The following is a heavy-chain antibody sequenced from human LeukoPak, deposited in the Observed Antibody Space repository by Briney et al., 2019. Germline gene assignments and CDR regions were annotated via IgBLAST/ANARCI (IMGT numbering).Heavy chain of an antibody. Sequence: GGSLRLSCTASGFTFSTHSMNWLRQAPGKGLEWLSYISSGSSSIYYADSLKGRFTIPRDNAKKSLYLQMNSLRAEDTAVYYCARGTSDWDFDYWGQGTLVTVSS. CDR3: ARGTSDWDFDY. CDR2: ISSGSSSI. V-gene: IGHV3-48*01. CDR1: GFTFSTHS. J-gene: IGHJ4*02. D-gene: IGHD6-19*01.